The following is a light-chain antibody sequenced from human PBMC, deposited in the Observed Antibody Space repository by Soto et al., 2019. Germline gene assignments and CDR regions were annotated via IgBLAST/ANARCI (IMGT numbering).Light chain of an antibody. CDR1: QSISNH. J-gene: IGKJ2*01. Sequence: EIVMTQSPATLAVSPGERATLSCRASQSISNHLTWYQQKPGQPPRLLIYGASTRATGIPARFSGSGSGTELTLTISDLHSEDFAVYYCQQYSGWPYTFGQGTKLEIK. CDR3: QQYSGWPYT. V-gene: IGKV3-15*01. CDR2: GAS.